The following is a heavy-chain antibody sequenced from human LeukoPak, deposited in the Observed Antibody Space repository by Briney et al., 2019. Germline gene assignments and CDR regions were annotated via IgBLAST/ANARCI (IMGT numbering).Heavy chain of an antibody. V-gene: IGHV4-34*01. J-gene: IGHJ3*02. CDR3: AREVATMVRGVILNDAFDI. D-gene: IGHD3-10*01. Sequence: PSETLSLTCAVYGGSFSGYYWSWIRQPPGKGLEWIGEINHSGSTNYNPSLKSRVTISVDTSKNQFSLKLSSVTAADTAVYYCAREVATMVRGVILNDAFDIWGQGTMVSVSS. CDR1: GGSFSGYY. CDR2: INHSGST.